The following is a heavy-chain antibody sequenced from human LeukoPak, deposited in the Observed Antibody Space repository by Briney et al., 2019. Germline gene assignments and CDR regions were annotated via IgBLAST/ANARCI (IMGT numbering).Heavy chain of an antibody. Sequence: SETLSLTCTVSGGSISSYYWSWIRQPPGKGLEWIGYIYTSGSTNYNPSLKSRVTISVDTSKNQFSLKLSSVTAADTAVYYCARTAVEDNDFWSGYWYYFDYWGQGTLVTVSS. CDR3: ARTAVEDNDFWSGYWYYFDY. CDR2: IYTSGST. V-gene: IGHV4-4*09. CDR1: GGSISSYY. D-gene: IGHD3-3*01. J-gene: IGHJ4*02.